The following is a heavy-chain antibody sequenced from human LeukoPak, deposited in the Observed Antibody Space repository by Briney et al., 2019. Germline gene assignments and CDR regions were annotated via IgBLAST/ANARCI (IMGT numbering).Heavy chain of an antibody. D-gene: IGHD3-22*01. V-gene: IGHV4-38-2*02. Sequence: SETLSLTCTVSGYSISSGYYWGWIRQPPGKGLEWIGSIYHSGSTYYNPSLKSRVTISVDTSKNQFSLKLSSVTAADTAVYYCARRPYHYDTIGPTWGRGTMVTVSP. CDR2: IYHSGST. CDR1: GYSISSGYY. CDR3: ARRPYHYDTIGPT. J-gene: IGHJ3*01.